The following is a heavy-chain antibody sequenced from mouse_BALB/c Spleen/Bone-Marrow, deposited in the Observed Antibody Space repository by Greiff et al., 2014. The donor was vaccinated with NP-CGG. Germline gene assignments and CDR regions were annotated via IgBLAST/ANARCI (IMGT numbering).Heavy chain of an antibody. D-gene: IGHD2-4*01. Sequence: QVQLKQSGPGLVAPSQSLSITCTVSGFSLTGYGVSWVRQSPGKGLEWLGMIWGDGSTDYNSALKSRLSISKDNSKSQVFLKMNSLQTDDTARYYCARDSFLITRALDYWGQRTSVTVSS. CDR2: IWGDGST. CDR3: ARDSFLITRALDY. V-gene: IGHV2-6-7*01. J-gene: IGHJ4*01. CDR1: GFSLTGYG.